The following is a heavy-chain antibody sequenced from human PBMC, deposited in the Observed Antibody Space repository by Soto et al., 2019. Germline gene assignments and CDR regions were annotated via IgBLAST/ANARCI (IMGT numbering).Heavy chain of an antibody. J-gene: IGHJ4*02. CDR2: IYHSGST. V-gene: IGHV4-4*02. D-gene: IGHD6-19*01. CDR1: SGSISSSNW. Sequence: SETLSLTCAVSSGSISSSNWWSWVRQPPGKGLEWIGEIYHSGSTNYNPSLKSRVTISVDKSKNQFSLKLSSVTAADTAVFYRARQRSSGWNKLRYFDYWGQGTLVTVSS. CDR3: ARQRSSGWNKLRYFDY.